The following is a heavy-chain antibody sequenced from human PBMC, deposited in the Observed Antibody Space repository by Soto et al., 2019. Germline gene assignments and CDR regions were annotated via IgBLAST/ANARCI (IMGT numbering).Heavy chain of an antibody. Sequence: QVQLRESGPGLVKPSGTLSLTCAVSGASITSRNWWGWVRQPPGKGMEWIGEIWHSGSTNFNPSRMSRAAHSITESRNEFSRNLTSVTAADTAMYYWPKVVGREVVAFNSWGRGALVTVSS. J-gene: IGHJ4*02. CDR1: GASITSRNW. CDR3: PKVVGREVVAFNS. V-gene: IGHV4-4*02. CDR2: IWHSGST. D-gene: IGHD2-15*01.